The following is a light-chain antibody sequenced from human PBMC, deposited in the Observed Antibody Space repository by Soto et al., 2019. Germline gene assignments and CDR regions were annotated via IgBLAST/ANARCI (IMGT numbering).Light chain of an antibody. CDR2: ATS. V-gene: IGKV3-20*01. Sequence: EIVLTQSPGTLSLSPGERATLSCRASQSVNTRYSAWYQKKPGQAPRLLIYATSSRATGIPDRFSGSGSGTDFTLTISRLEPEDFAVYYCHHYGSSPYTFGLGTKLEIK. J-gene: IGKJ2*01. CDR3: HHYGSSPYT. CDR1: QSVNTRY.